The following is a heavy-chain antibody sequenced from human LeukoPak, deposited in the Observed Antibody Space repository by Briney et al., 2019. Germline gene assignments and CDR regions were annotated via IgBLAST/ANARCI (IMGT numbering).Heavy chain of an antibody. CDR2: IGSSGSAGGNI. Sequence: PGGSLRLSCAASGFSFSGFGVNWVRQAPGKGLEWISYIGSSGSAGGNIYYAVSVKGRFTVSRDNSKDSLFLQMNSLQDADTAVYYCARAPTPYFTYYMDVWGKGTTVTVSS. CDR1: GFSFSGFG. V-gene: IGHV3-48*02. D-gene: IGHD2-21*01. CDR3: ARAPTPYFTYYMDV. J-gene: IGHJ6*03.